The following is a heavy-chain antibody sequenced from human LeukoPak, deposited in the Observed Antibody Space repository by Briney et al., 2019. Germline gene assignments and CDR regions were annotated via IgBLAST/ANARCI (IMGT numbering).Heavy chain of an antibody. J-gene: IGHJ5*02. D-gene: IGHD3-22*01. V-gene: IGHV1-3*01. CDR3: ARDGSSGSYNWFDP. CDR2: INAGNGNT. Sequence: ASVKVSCKASGYTFTNFVIHWVRQAPGQRLEWMGWINAGNGNTKYSQKLQGRVTFIRDTSASTVYMELTSLRSEDTAVYYCARDGSSGSYNWFDPWGQGTLVTVSS. CDR1: GYTFTNFV.